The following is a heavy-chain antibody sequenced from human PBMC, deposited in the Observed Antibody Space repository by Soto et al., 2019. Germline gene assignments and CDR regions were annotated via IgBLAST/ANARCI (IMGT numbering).Heavy chain of an antibody. D-gene: IGHD3-3*01. CDR1: GFTFSSYG. CDR3: ARDLRQSGPPIFDY. V-gene: IGHV3-33*01. J-gene: IGHJ4*02. CDR2: IWYDGSNK. Sequence: GGSLRLSCAASGFTFSSYGMHWVRHAPGKGLEWVAVIWYDGSNKYYAGSVKGRFTISRDNSRNTLYLQMNSLRAEDTAVYYCARDLRQSGPPIFDYWGQGTLVTVSS.